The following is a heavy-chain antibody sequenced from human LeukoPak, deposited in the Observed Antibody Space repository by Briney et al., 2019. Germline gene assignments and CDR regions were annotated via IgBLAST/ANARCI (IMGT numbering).Heavy chain of an antibody. Sequence: ASETLSLTCSVSGGSIGSFGFYWGWVRQSPGKGLEWIGYISERGTTYYNPSLKGRVTISVDTSKNQFSLKMSSVTAADTAVYYCARMGSTSQSYFYMDVWGKGTTVTVSS. D-gene: IGHD2-2*01. V-gene: IGHV4-39*07. CDR2: ISERGTT. J-gene: IGHJ6*03. CDR1: GGSIGSFGFY. CDR3: ARMGSTSQSYFYMDV.